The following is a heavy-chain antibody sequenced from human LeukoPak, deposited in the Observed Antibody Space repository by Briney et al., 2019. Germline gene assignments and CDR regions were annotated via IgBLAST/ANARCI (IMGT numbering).Heavy chain of an antibody. D-gene: IGHD2-2*01. CDR2: IYSGGST. CDR1: GFTASSNY. J-gene: IGHJ5*02. V-gene: IGHV3-66*01. Sequence: GGSLRLSCAASGFTASSNYMRWVRQAPGKGLEWVSVIYSGGSTYYAASVKGRFTISRDNSKKTLYLRMYSMRAEDTVVYYCAREKYQLLGGFDPWGRRTLVTVSS. CDR3: AREKYQLLGGFDP.